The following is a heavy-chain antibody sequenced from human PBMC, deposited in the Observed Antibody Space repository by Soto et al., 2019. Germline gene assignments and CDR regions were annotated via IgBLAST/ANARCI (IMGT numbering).Heavy chain of an antibody. V-gene: IGHV4-34*01. CDR2: INHSGST. J-gene: IGHJ5*02. CDR1: GGSFSGYY. CDR3: ARVDGDKTSRWFDP. D-gene: IGHD4-17*01. Sequence: QVQLQQWGAGLLKPSETLSLTCAVYGGSFSGYYWSWIRQPPGKGLEWIGEINHSGSTNYNPSLTSRFPIAVDTSKNQFSLKLSSVTAADTAVYYCARVDGDKTSRWFDPWGQGTLVTVSS.